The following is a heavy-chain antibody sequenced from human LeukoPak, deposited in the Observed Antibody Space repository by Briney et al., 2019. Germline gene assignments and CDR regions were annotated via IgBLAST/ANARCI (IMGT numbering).Heavy chain of an antibody. CDR2: IYYTGST. D-gene: IGHD3-22*01. CDR3: ARHGGYHSPIDY. J-gene: IGHJ4*02. Sequence: SETLSLTCTVSAGSITNYYWSWIRQPPGKGLEWIGYIYYTGSTNYNPSLKSRVSISVDTSKNQFSLKLASVTAADTAVYYCARHGGYHSPIDYWGQGTLVTVSS. CDR1: AGSITNYY. V-gene: IGHV4-59*08.